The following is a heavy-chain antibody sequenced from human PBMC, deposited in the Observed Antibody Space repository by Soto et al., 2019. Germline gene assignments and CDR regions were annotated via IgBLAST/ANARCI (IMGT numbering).Heavy chain of an antibody. D-gene: IGHD5-12*01. Sequence: ASVKVSCKASGGTFSSYAISWVRQAPGQGLEWMGGIIPIFGTANYAQKFQGRVTITADESTSTAYMELSSLRSEDTAVYYCARDRYSGYERGYNCFDPWGQGTLVTVSS. CDR2: IIPIFGTA. CDR3: ARDRYSGYERGYNCFDP. J-gene: IGHJ5*02. CDR1: GGTFSSYA. V-gene: IGHV1-69*13.